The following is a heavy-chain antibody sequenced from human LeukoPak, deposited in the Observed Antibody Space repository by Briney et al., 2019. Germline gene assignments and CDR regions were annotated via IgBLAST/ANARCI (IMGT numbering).Heavy chain of an antibody. J-gene: IGHJ4*02. V-gene: IGHV4-38-2*02. D-gene: IGHD7-27*01. Sequence: TLSLTCSVSGYSISSAYYWGWIRQPPGKGLEWIGTMYHSGSTNYNPSLKSRVTISVDTSKNQFSLKLSSVTAADTAVYFCARGFRGDNFDYWGQGTLVTVSS. CDR3: ARGFRGDNFDY. CDR2: MYHSGST. CDR1: GYSISSAYY.